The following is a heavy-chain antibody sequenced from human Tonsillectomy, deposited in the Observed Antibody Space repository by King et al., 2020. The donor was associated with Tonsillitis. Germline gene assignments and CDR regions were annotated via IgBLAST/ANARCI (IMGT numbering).Heavy chain of an antibody. CDR3: TPTGYSSTWSNY. J-gene: IGHJ4*02. CDR2: IKSKTDGETT. V-gene: IGHV3-15*01. CDR1: EFTLSNAW. Sequence: VQLVESGGGLVRPGGSLRLSCAASEFTLSNAWMSWVRQAPGKGLEWVGRIKSKTDGETTDYAAPVKGRFTISRDDTKNMLYLQMNRLKTEDTAVYYCTPTGYSSTWSNYWGQGTLVTVSS. D-gene: IGHD6-13*01.